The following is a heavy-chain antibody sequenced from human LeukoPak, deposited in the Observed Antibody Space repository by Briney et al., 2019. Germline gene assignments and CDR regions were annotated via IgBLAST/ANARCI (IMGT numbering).Heavy chain of an antibody. J-gene: IGHJ4*02. CDR1: GYTFTRYG. CDR3: ARDPQLSSNFDY. V-gene: IGHV1-2*06. Sequence: ASVKVSCKASGYTFTRYGISWVRQAPGQGLEWMGRINPNSGGTNYAQKFQGRVTMTRDTSISTAYMELSRLRSDDTAVYYCARDPQLSSNFDYWGQGTLVTVSS. CDR2: INPNSGGT. D-gene: IGHD6-13*01.